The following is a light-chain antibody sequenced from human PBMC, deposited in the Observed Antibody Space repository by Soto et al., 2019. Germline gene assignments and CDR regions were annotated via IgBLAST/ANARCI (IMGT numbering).Light chain of an antibody. CDR1: SSEVGGYNY. Sequence: SVLTPPSPLSGSPGQSITLSCPGNSSEVGGYNYVSWYQQHPGKVPKLMIYDVSNRPSGVSNRFSGSKSGNTASLTISGLQAEDEADYYCSSYTSSSTPYVFGTGTKVNVL. CDR3: SSYTSSSTPYV. V-gene: IGLV2-14*01. CDR2: DVS. J-gene: IGLJ1*01.